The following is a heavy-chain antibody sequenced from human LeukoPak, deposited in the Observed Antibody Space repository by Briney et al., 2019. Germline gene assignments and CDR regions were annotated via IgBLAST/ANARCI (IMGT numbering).Heavy chain of an antibody. Sequence: GGSLRLSCAASGFTFSNYSMNWVRQAPGKGLEWVSFISSGSSYIYYADSVKGRFTISRDNAKNSLYLQMNSLRAEDTAVYYCARVRVPGYCSAGSCYAFDYWGQGTLVTVSS. J-gene: IGHJ4*02. CDR3: ARVRVPGYCSAGSCYAFDY. CDR2: ISSGSSYI. D-gene: IGHD2-15*01. CDR1: GFTFSNYS. V-gene: IGHV3-21*01.